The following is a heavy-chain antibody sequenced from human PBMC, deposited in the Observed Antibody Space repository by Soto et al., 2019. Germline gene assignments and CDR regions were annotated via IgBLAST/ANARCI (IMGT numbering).Heavy chain of an antibody. CDR1: GYTFTSYY. J-gene: IGHJ4*01. V-gene: IGHV1-46*01. CDR2: INPNGGST. CDR3: ARSNDNDGILPDY. D-gene: IGHD1-1*01. Sequence: ASVKVSCRASGYTFTSYYMHWVRQAPGQGLEWMGIINPNGGSTTYARKFQGRLTMTTDTATSTLYMELSSLRSEDTAVYSCARSNDNDGILPDYWGHGTLVTVSS.